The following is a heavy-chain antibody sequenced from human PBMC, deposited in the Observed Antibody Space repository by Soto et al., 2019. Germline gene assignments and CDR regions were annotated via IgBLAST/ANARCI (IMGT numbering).Heavy chain of an antibody. D-gene: IGHD6-13*01. J-gene: IGHJ6*02. CDR2: IWYDGSIK. CDR1: GFSLSTSG. V-gene: IGHV3-33*01. CDR3: VRGVGYYYPGMDV. Sequence: QVQLVESGGGVVQPGRSLKLSCAASGFSLSTSGMHWVRQAPGKGLEWLAVIWYDGSIKNYADSVKGRFTISRGNSKDTVYLQMNTLAGESMAVYFCVRGVGYYYPGMDVWGQGTTVTVS.